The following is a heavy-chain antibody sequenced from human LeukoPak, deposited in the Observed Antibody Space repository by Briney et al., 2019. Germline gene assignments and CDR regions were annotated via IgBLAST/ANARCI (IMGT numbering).Heavy chain of an antibody. CDR2: ISSSGSTI. Sequence: PGGSLRLSCAASGFTFSSYEMNWVRQAPGKGLEWVSYISSSGSTIYYADSVKGRFTISRDNAKNSLYLQMNGLRAEDTAVYYCAELGITMIVGVWGKGTTVTISS. J-gene: IGHJ6*04. CDR1: GFTFSSYE. V-gene: IGHV3-48*03. D-gene: IGHD3-22*01. CDR3: AELGITMIVGV.